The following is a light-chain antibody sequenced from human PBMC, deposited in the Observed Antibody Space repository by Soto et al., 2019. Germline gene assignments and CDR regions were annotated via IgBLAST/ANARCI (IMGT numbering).Light chain of an antibody. CDR3: QSYDSSLSASV. J-gene: IGLJ2*01. CDR1: SSNIGAGYD. V-gene: IGLV1-40*01. Sequence: QSVLTQPPSVSGAPGQRVTISCTGSSSNIGAGYDVHWYQQLPGTAPKLLIYGNSNRPSGVPDRFSGSKSGTSASLAITGLQAEDEADYYYQSYDSSLSASVFGGGTKVTVL. CDR2: GNS.